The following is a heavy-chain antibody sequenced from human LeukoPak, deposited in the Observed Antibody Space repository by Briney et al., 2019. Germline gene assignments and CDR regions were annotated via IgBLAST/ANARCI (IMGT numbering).Heavy chain of an antibody. CDR2: INHSGST. J-gene: IGHJ4*02. CDR1: GGSISGYY. CDR3: ARGRGIRWGLDY. V-gene: IGHV4-34*01. Sequence: SETLSLTCTVSGGSISGYYWSWIRQPPGKGLEWIGEINHSGSTNYNPSLKSRVTISVDTSKNQFSLKLSSVTAADTAVYYCARGRGIRWGLDYWGQGTLVTVSS. D-gene: IGHD4-23*01.